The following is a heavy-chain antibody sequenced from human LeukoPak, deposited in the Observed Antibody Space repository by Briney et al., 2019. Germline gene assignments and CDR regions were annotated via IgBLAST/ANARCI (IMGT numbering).Heavy chain of an antibody. V-gene: IGHV3-30*03. CDR3: ARDRAWNYFDY. CDR2: ISNDGSRK. Sequence: PGRSLRLSCAPSGFTFSSHGMHWVRQAPGKGLEWVAIISNDGSRKYYAHSVEGRFTISRDNSENTLYLQMDSLRAEDTAVYYCARDRAWNYFDYWGQGTLVTVSS. CDR1: GFTFSSHG. J-gene: IGHJ4*02. D-gene: IGHD3-3*01.